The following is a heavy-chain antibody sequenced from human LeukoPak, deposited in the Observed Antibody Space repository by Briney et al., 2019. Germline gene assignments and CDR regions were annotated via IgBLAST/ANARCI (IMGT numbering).Heavy chain of an antibody. V-gene: IGHV5-51*01. CDR3: ARLTGYTSGWNTFDI. CDR2: IYPGDSDT. D-gene: IGHD6-19*01. CDR1: GYRFTNYW. J-gene: IGHJ3*02. Sequence: GESLKISCKGSGYRFTNYWIGWVRQMPGKGLEWMGIIYPGDSDTRYSPSFQGQVTISADKSISTAYLHWSSLKASDTARYYCARLTGYTSGWNTFDIWGQGTMVTVS.